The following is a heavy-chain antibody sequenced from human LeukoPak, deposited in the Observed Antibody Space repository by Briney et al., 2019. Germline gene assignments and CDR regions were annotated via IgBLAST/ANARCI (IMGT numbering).Heavy chain of an antibody. V-gene: IGHV4-59*08. CDR3: ARCRVGADALNENWFDP. J-gene: IGHJ5*02. D-gene: IGHD1-26*01. CDR2: IYYSGST. Sequence: SETLSLTCTVSGGSISSYYWSWIRQPPGKGLEWIGYIYYSGSTNYNPSLKSRVTISVDMSKNQFSLKLSSVTAADTAVYYCARCRVGADALNENWFDPWGQGTLVTVSS. CDR1: GGSISSYY.